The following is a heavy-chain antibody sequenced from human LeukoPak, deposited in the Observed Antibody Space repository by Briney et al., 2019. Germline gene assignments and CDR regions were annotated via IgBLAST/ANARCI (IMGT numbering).Heavy chain of an antibody. D-gene: IGHD3-16*01. CDR3: AKDRRMMSPHYGMDV. J-gene: IGHJ6*02. Sequence: GGSLRLSCAASGFTFTSYGKHWVRQAPGKGLEGVTYISYDGGYQYYADSGKGRFTISRDNSKNTVYLKLNSLTPEEKAVYYCAKDRRMMSPHYGMDVWGQGTTVTVSS. V-gene: IGHV3-30*18. CDR1: GFTFTSYG. CDR2: ISYDGGYQ.